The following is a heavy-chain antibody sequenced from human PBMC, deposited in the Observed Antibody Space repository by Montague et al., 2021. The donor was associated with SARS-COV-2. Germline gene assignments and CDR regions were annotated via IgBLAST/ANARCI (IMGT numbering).Heavy chain of an antibody. Sequence: SETLSLTCTVSGGTISSYYWSWIRQPPGKGLEWIGDIYYSGSTNYNPSXXSRVTISVDTSKNQFSLKLSSVTAADTAVYYCARALHCSGGSCYPNWFDPWGQGTLVTVSS. V-gene: IGHV4-59*01. CDR1: GGTISSYY. J-gene: IGHJ5*02. CDR3: ARALHCSGGSCYPNWFDP. CDR2: IYYSGST. D-gene: IGHD2-15*01.